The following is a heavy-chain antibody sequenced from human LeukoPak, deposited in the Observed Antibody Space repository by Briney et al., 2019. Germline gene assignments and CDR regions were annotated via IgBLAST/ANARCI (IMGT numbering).Heavy chain of an antibody. V-gene: IGHV1-2*04. CDR2: INPNSGAT. CDR1: GXX. D-gene: IGHD4-17*01. CDR3: ARDYGDYFDY. Sequence: GXXMHWXRQAXXXGXEWRGWINPNSGATNYAQKFQGWVTMTRDTSISTAYMELSRLRSDDTAVYYCARDYGDYFDYWGQGTLVTVSS. J-gene: IGHJ4*02.